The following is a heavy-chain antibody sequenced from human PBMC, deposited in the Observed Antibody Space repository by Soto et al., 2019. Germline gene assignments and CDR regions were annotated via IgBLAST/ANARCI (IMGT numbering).Heavy chain of an antibody. Sequence: SETLSLTCTVSGGSVSSGSYYWSWIRQPPGKGLEWIGYIYYSGSTNYNPSLKSRVTISVDTSKNQFSLKLSSVTAADTAVYYCARVSFYYGSGSYYNTYWGQGTLVTV. J-gene: IGHJ4*02. D-gene: IGHD3-10*01. V-gene: IGHV4-61*01. CDR3: ARVSFYYGSGSYYNTY. CDR2: IYYSGST. CDR1: GGSVSSGSYY.